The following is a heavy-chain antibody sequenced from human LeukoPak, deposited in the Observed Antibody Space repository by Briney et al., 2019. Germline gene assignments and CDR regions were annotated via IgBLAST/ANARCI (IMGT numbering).Heavy chain of an antibody. CDR1: GGSISSYY. V-gene: IGHV4-4*07. CDR2: IYTSGST. CDR3: ARGRVGAPRPSGDPGFDP. J-gene: IGHJ5*02. D-gene: IGHD1-26*01. Sequence: SETLSLTCTVSGGSISSYYWSWIRQPAGKGLEWIGRIYTSGSTNYNPSLKSRVTMSVDTSKNQFSLKLSSVTAADTAVYYCARGRVGAPRPSGDPGFDPWGQGTLVTVSS.